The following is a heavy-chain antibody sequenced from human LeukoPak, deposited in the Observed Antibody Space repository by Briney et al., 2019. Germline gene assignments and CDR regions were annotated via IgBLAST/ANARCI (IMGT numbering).Heavy chain of an antibody. J-gene: IGHJ4*02. CDR1: GGTISSGDYY. D-gene: IGHD3-22*01. CDR2: IYYSGST. V-gene: IGHV4-30-4*08. CDR3: VRETDYYDSSGYYEYYFDY. Sequence: SQTLSLTCTVSGGTISSGDYYWSWIRQPPGKRLEWIGYIYYSGSTYYNPSLKSRVTISVDTSKNQFSLKLSSVTAADTAVYYCVRETDYYDSSGYYEYYFDYWGQGTLVTVSS.